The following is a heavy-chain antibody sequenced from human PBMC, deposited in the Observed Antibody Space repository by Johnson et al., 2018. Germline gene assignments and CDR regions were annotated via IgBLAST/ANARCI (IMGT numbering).Heavy chain of an antibody. J-gene: IGHJ3*02. V-gene: IGHV3-33*01. CDR3: ARDRSYDIYLGDAFDI. CDR2: IWYDGSNK. D-gene: IGHD3-9*01. CDR1: GFTFSSYG. Sequence: QVQLVQSGGGVVQXGRSLRLSCAASGFTFSSYGMHWVRQAPGKGLEWVAVIWYDGSNKYYADSVKGRFTISRDNSKNTLYLQMNSLRAEDTAVYYCARDRSYDIYLGDAFDIWGQGTMVTVSS.